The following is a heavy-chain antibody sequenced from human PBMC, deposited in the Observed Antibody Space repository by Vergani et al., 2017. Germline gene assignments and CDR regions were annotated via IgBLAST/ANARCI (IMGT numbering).Heavy chain of an antibody. CDR1: GFTSSYYG. CDR2: ISYDGTQK. Sequence: VQLVESGGGLVQPGRSLRLSCAASGFTSSYYGMHWVRQAPGKGLEWVAVISYDGTQKYYADSVKGRFTISRDNSKSTLYLQMNSLRTEDTAVYYCATKSCGTPGCQMGYFREWGQGTLVTVSS. J-gene: IGHJ1*01. D-gene: IGHD1-1*01. V-gene: IGHV3-30*03. CDR3: ATKSCGTPGCQMGYFRE.